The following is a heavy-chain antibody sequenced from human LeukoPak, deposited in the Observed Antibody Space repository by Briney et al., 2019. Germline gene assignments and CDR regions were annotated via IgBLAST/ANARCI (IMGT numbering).Heavy chain of an antibody. J-gene: IGHJ3*02. D-gene: IGHD3-22*01. Sequence: SETLSLTCAVSGGSISSSSYYWGWIRQPPGKGLEWIGSIYYSGSTYYNPSLRSRVTISVDTSKNQFSLKLSSVTAADTAVYYCARPRHSSSYYYDSKYAFDIWGQGTMVTVSS. CDR1: GGSISSSSYY. V-gene: IGHV4-39*07. CDR2: IYYSGST. CDR3: ARPRHSSSYYYDSKYAFDI.